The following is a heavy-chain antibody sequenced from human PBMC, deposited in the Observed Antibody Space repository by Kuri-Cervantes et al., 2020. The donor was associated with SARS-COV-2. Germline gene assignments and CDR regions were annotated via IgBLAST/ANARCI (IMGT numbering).Heavy chain of an antibody. Sequence: GGPLRLSCAASGLTFSSYAMHWVRQAPGKGLEGVAVISYDGSNKYYADSVKGRFTISRDNSKNTLYLQMNSLSAEDTAVYYCARGLVLIAARTYYYYYYGMDVWGQGTTVTVSS. CDR3: ARGLVLIAARTYYYYYYGMDV. J-gene: IGHJ6*02. D-gene: IGHD6-6*01. CDR1: GLTFSSYA. CDR2: ISYDGSNK. V-gene: IGHV3-30-3*01.